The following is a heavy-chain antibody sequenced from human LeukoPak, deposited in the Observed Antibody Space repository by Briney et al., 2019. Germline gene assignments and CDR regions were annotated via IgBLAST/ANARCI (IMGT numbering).Heavy chain of an antibody. V-gene: IGHV1-46*01. CDR1: GYTFTMYY. J-gene: IGHJ4*02. CDR2: INPSDGST. CDR3: ARNQGSGNYYFDDY. D-gene: IGHD1-26*01. Sequence: ASVNVSFKASGYTFTMYYMHWVRQAPGQGLEWMGLINPSDGSTSYAQKFQGRVTLTRDTSTSTVYMELSSLRSEDTAVYYCARNQGSGNYYFDDYWGQGTLVTVSS.